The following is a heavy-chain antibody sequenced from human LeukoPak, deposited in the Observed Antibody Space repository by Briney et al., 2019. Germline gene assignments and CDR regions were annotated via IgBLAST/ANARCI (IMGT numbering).Heavy chain of an antibody. CDR1: GFSLSSYA. D-gene: IGHD3-10*01. CDR2: VSGSGGST. V-gene: IGHV3-23*01. CDR3: AKGVGTYYYGSGSYPDY. J-gene: IGHJ4*02. Sequence: GGSLRLSCAASGFSLSSYAMSWVRQAPGKGLEWVSGVSGSGGSTYYADSVKGRFTTPRDNSKNTLYLQMNSLRAEDTAVYYCAKGVGTYYYGSGSYPDYWGQGTLVTVSS.